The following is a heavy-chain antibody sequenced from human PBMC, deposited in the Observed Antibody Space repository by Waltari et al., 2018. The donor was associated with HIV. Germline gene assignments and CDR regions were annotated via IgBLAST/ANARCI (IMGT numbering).Heavy chain of an antibody. D-gene: IGHD3-22*01. CDR2: IRSSGIA. J-gene: IGHJ4*02. CDR1: GASVTRSHRC. V-gene: IGHV4-61*01. Sequence: QVHLQGSGPGLVKPSETLSLTCPVSGASVTRSHRCWSWIRHPPGRGLEWIGYIRSSGIANFNPSLTGRATISLDKSRNQFSLKLSSVTAADTAVYYCARDKSDSSGYFVYWGQGTLVTVSS. CDR3: ARDKSDSSGYFVY.